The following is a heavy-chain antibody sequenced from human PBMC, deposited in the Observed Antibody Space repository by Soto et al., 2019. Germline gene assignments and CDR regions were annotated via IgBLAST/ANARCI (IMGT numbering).Heavy chain of an antibody. J-gene: IGHJ5*01. CDR2: VSANNGFT. Sequence: ASVKVSCKTSGYTFTNFALSWVRQAPGQGLEWIGFVSANNGFTHFAQKFQGRVSVKTDTSTSTVYLDLRSLSSDDTAGYYCARGGAARHLDSWGQGTPVTVSS. D-gene: IGHD6-6*01. CDR3: ARGGAARHLDS. CDR1: GYTFTNFA. V-gene: IGHV1-18*01.